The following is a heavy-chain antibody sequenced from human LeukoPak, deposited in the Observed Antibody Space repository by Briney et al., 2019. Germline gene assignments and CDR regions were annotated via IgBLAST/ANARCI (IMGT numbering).Heavy chain of an antibody. D-gene: IGHD4-17*01. V-gene: IGHV4-4*07. J-gene: IGHJ3*02. CDR1: GGSISSYY. CDR3: AGSTVTTYQDAFDI. Sequence: SETLSLTCTVSGGSISSYYWSWIRQPAGKGLEWIGRIYSSGSTNYNPSLKSRVTMSVDTSKNQFSLKLSCVTAADTAVYYCAGSTVTTYQDAFDIWGQGTMVTVSS. CDR2: IYSSGST.